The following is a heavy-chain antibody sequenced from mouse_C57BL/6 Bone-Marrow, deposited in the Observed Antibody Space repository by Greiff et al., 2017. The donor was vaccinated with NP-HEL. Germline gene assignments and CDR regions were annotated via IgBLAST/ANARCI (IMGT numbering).Heavy chain of an antibody. J-gene: IGHJ4*01. Sequence: QVQLKESGAELARPGASVKLSCKASGYTFTSYGISWVKQRTGQGLEWIGEIYPRSGNTYYNEKFKGKATLTADKSSSTAYMELRSLTSEDSAVYFCARPVYYDYDSYYAMDYWGQGTSVTVSS. V-gene: IGHV1-81*01. CDR3: ARPVYYDYDSYYAMDY. CDR2: IYPRSGNT. D-gene: IGHD2-4*01. CDR1: GYTFTSYG.